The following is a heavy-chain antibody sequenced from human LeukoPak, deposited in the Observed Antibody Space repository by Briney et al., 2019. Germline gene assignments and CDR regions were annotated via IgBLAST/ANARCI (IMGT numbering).Heavy chain of an antibody. CDR1: GFTFSSYS. Sequence: GRSLRLSCAASGFTFSSYSMNWVRQAPGEGRGWGSYISISISTIYYVDSVKGRFTISRDNPKNSLYLQMNILRAEDTAVFYWARTPPQALGTARGFDYYYYMDVWGKGTTVTVSS. CDR3: ARTPPQALGTARGFDYYYYMDV. CDR2: ISISISTI. V-gene: IGHV3-48*04. D-gene: IGHD1-1*01. J-gene: IGHJ6*03.